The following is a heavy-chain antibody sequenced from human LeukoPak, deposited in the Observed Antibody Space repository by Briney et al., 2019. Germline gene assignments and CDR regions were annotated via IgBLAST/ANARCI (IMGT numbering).Heavy chain of an antibody. Sequence: ASVKVSCKASGGTFSSYAISWVRQAPGQGLEWMGGIIPIFGTANYAQKFQGRVTITTDESTSTAYMELSSLRSEDTAVYYCARDKSVAGPKSEYYFDYWGQGTLVTVSS. J-gene: IGHJ4*02. CDR3: ARDKSVAGPKSEYYFDY. D-gene: IGHD6-19*01. V-gene: IGHV1-69*05. CDR1: GGTFSSYA. CDR2: IIPIFGTA.